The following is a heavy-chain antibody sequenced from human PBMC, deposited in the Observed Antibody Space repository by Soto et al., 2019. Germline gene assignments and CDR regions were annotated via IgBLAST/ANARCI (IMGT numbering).Heavy chain of an antibody. D-gene: IGHD6-19*01. CDR1: GFTFSSYG. V-gene: IGHV3-30*18. Sequence: PGGSLRLSCAASGFTFSSYGMHWVRQAPGKGLEWVAVISYDGSNKYYADSVKGRFTISRDNSKNTLYLQMNSLRAEDTAVYYSAKDLKDTHYDFWSGPVPADGYSSGWYPDYWGQGTQVTVSS. CDR2: ISYDGSNK. J-gene: IGHJ4*02. CDR3: AKDLKDTHYDFWSGPVPADGYSSGWYPDY.